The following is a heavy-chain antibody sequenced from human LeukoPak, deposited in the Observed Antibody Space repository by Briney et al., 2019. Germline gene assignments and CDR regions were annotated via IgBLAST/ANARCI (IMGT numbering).Heavy chain of an antibody. CDR2: IIPILGIA. V-gene: IGHV1-69*04. CDR3: ARDLGTCGGDCSDAFDI. CDR1: GGTSSSYA. D-gene: IGHD2-21*02. Sequence: SVKVSCKASGGTSSSYAISWVRQAPGQGLEWMGRIIPILGIANYAQKFQGRVTITADKSTSTAYMELSSLRSEDTAVYYCARDLGTCGGDCSDAFDIWGQGTMVTVSS. J-gene: IGHJ3*02.